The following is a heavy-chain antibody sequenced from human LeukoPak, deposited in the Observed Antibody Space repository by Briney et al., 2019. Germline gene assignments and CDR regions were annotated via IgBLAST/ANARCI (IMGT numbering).Heavy chain of an antibody. V-gene: IGHV3-30-3*01. CDR3: ARDFSGDPPAEYFQH. D-gene: IGHD4-17*01. CDR2: ISYDGSNK. CDR1: GFTFSSYA. Sequence: GGSLRLSCAASGFTFSSYAMHWVRQAPGKGLEWVAVISYDGSNKYYADSVKGRFTISRDNSKNTLYLQMNSLRAEDTAVYYCARDFSGDPPAEYFQHWGQGTLVTVSS. J-gene: IGHJ1*01.